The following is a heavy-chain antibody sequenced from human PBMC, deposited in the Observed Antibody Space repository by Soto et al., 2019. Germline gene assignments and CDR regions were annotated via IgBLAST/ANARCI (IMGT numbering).Heavy chain of an antibody. J-gene: IGHJ6*03. CDR2: IYHSGST. D-gene: IGHD1-7*01. V-gene: IGHV4-4*02. Sequence: QVQLQESGPGLVKPSGTLSLTCAVSSGSISSSNWWSWVRQPPGKGLEWIGEIYHSGSTNYNPSLKSRVTLSVDKSKNQFSLKLSSVTAADTAVYYCARGALELLNYYYYYMDVWGKGTTVTVSS. CDR3: ARGALELLNYYYYYMDV. CDR1: SGSISSSNW.